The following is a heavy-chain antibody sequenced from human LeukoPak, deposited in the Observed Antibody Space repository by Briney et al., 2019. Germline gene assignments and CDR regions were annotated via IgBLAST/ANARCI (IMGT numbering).Heavy chain of an antibody. Sequence: GGSLRLSCVACGFSFSDHDMSWIRQAPGRGLEWISYISGSGSDLYYADSVKSRFTISRDNANNSLYLQMNSLRAEDTAVYYCACSISYYYTMDVWGQGTTVTVSS. CDR1: GFSFSDHD. CDR2: ISGSGSDL. V-gene: IGHV3-11*01. J-gene: IGHJ6*02. D-gene: IGHD2-2*01. CDR3: ACSISYYYTMDV.